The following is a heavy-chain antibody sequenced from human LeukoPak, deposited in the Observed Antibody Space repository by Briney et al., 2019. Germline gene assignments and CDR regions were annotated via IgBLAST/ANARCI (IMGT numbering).Heavy chain of an antibody. D-gene: IGHD4-11*01. CDR3: ARGKKTVNLDY. J-gene: IGHJ4*02. CDR1: GGSISSYY. CDR2: IYYSGST. V-gene: IGHV4-59*08. Sequence: SETLSLTCTVSGGSISSYYWSWIRQPPGKRLEWIGYIYYSGSTNYNPSLKSRVTISVDTSKNQFSLKLSSVTAADTAVYYCARGKKTVNLDYWGQGTLVTVSS.